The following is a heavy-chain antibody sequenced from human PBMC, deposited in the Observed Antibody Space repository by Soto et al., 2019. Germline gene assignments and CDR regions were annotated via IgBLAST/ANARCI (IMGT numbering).Heavy chain of an antibody. CDR3: ARDSITMVRGVTPPGYYYYGMDV. Sequence: GASVKVSCKASGYTFTSYYMHWVRQAPGQGLEWMGIINPSGGSTSYAQKFQGRVTMTRDTSTSTVYMELSSLRSEDTAVYYCARDSITMVRGVTPPGYYYYGMDVWGQGTTVTVS. CDR2: INPSGGST. V-gene: IGHV1-46*01. CDR1: GYTFTSYY. D-gene: IGHD3-10*01. J-gene: IGHJ6*02.